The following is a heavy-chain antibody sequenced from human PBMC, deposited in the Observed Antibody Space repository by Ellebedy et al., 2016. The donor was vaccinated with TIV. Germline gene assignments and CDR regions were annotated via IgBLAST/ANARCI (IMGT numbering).Heavy chain of an antibody. V-gene: IGHV3-7*01. J-gene: IGHJ5*02. Sequence: PGGSLRLSCVASASSTRSYWMSWVRQAPGKGREWVANIYQDGSNQYYVDSVKGRFTISRDNANKSLFLQMNSLRGEDTAVYYCARRGSYGDYAVQINSWFDRWGRGTLVTVSS. CDR2: IYQDGSNQ. D-gene: IGHD4-17*01. CDR1: ASSTRSYW. CDR3: ARRGSYGDYAVQINSWFDR.